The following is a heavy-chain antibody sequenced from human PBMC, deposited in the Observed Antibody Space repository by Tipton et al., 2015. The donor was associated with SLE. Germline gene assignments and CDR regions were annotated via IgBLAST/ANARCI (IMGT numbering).Heavy chain of an antibody. D-gene: IGHD3-16*01. CDR3: ARGRGGEFLDY. CDR1: GFPFSTSA. J-gene: IGHJ4*02. CDR2: IWYDGSNK. V-gene: IGHV3-33*01. Sequence: SLRLSCAASGFPFSTSALHWVRQAPGKGLEGVAVIWYDGSNKFYADSVKGRFTISRDNSKNTVSLQMNSLRVEDTAVYFCARGRGGEFLDYWGQGTLVTVSS.